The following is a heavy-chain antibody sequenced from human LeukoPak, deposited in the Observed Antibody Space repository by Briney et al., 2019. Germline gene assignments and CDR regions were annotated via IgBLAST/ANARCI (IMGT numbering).Heavy chain of an antibody. J-gene: IGHJ4*02. V-gene: IGHV3-23*01. Sequence: GGSLRLSCAASGFTFSSFAMSWVRQAPGKGLEWVSTFSGSGGSTYYADSVKGRFSISRDNSKNTLYLQMNSLRAEDTAAYYCAKPNSGDRGWYGPDYWGQGTLVTVSS. CDR1: GFTFSSFA. D-gene: IGHD6-19*01. CDR3: AKPNSGDRGWYGPDY. CDR2: FSGSGGST.